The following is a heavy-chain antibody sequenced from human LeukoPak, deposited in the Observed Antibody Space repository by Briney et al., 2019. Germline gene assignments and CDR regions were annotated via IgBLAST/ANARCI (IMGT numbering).Heavy chain of an antibody. CDR2: IWYDGSNK. CDR3: ARVSQLVFWDY. CDR1: GFTFSSYG. D-gene: IGHD6-6*01. Sequence: PGRSLRLSCAASGFTFSSYGMHWVRQAPGKGLEWVAVIWYDGSNKYYADSVKGRFTISRDNSQNTVYLQMNSLRAEDTAVYYCARVSQLVFWDYWGQGTLVTVSS. J-gene: IGHJ4*02. V-gene: IGHV3-33*01.